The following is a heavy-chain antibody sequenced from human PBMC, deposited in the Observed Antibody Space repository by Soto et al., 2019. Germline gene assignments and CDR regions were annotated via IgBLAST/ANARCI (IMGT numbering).Heavy chain of an antibody. CDR2: ISSSSSYI. CDR1: GFTFSSYS. V-gene: IGHV3-21*01. CDR3: ARVDQYYYGSGSYSINDY. D-gene: IGHD3-10*01. J-gene: IGHJ4*02. Sequence: GGSLRLSCAASGFTFSSYSMNWVRQAPGKGLEWVSSISSSSSYIYYADSVKGRFTISRDNAKNSLYLQMNSLRAEDTAVYYCARVDQYYYGSGSYSINDYWGQGTLVTVSS.